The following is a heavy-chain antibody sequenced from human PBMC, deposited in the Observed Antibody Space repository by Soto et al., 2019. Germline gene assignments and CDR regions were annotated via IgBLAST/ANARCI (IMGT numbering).Heavy chain of an antibody. CDR1: GDSISSNSAG. V-gene: IGHV6-1*01. Sequence: SQTLSLTCAITGDSISSNSAGWSWVRQSPSRGLEWLGRTYYRSKWYYEYAVSVRGRITINPDTSKNQYSLQLNSVTPEDTAVYFCARGEQYSGRIFDYWGQGTLVTVSS. CDR2: TYYRSKWYY. CDR3: ARGEQYSGRIFDY. D-gene: IGHD1-26*01. J-gene: IGHJ4*01.